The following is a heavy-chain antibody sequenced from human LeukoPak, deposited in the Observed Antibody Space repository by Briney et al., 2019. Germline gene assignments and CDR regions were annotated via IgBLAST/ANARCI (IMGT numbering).Heavy chain of an antibody. Sequence: GGSLRLSCAASGFSFSSCAMGWVRQAPGKGPDWVSSISGGADSTYYADSVKGRFTISRDNSKNTLYLQINSLRVEDTAIYYWVKAWEYSGHDPVGDYWGQGAMVTVFS. J-gene: IGHJ4*02. CDR3: VKAWEYSGHDPVGDY. CDR1: GFSFSSCA. CDR2: ISGGADST. D-gene: IGHD5-12*01. V-gene: IGHV3-23*01.